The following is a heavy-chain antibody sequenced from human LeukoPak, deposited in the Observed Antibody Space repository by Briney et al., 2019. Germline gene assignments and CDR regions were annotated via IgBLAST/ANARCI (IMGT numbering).Heavy chain of an antibody. V-gene: IGHV3-53*01. CDR1: GFTVSSNS. Sequence: GGSLRLSCTVSGFTVSSNSMSWVRQAPGKGLEWVSFIYSGGNTHYSDSVKGRFTISRDNAMNSVYLQMNSLRAEDTAVYYCARSKRNGFDIWGQGTMVTVSS. CDR2: IYSGGNT. J-gene: IGHJ3*02. CDR3: ARSKRNGFDI.